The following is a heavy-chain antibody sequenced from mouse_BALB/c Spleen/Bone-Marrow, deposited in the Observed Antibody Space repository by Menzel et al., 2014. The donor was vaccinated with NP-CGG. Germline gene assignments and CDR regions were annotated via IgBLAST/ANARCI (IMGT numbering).Heavy chain of an antibody. CDR3: ASRGDYSYAMDY. V-gene: IGHV1-80*01. J-gene: IGHJ4*01. D-gene: IGHD1-1*01. Sequence: VQRVESGAELVRPGYSVKISCKTSGYSFSNYWMNWMKQRPGQGLEWIGQIYPGDGDTNYNGKFKGKATLTADKSSSTAYMQLSSLTSEDSAVYFCASRGDYSYAMDYWGQGTSVTVSS. CDR1: GYSFSNYW. CDR2: IYPGDGDT.